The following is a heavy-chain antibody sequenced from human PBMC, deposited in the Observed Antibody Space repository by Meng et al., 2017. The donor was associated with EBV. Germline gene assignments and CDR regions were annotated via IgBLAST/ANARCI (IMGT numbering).Heavy chain of an antibody. CDR2: MNPNSGNT. CDR3: ARGRGVYCSGGSCYPGWFDP. CDR1: GFTFPSYD. V-gene: IGHV1-8*01. J-gene: IGHJ5*02. D-gene: IGHD2-15*01. Sequence: VHLVECGAEVKNHGASGRVYCHASGFTFPSYDINWVRQATGQGLGWMGWMNPNSGNTGYAQKFQGRVTMTRNTSISTAYMELSSLRSEDTAVYYCARGRGVYCSGGSCYPGWFDPWGQGTLVTVSS.